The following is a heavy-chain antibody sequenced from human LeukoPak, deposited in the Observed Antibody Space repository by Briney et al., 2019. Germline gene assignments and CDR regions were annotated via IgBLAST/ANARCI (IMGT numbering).Heavy chain of an antibody. Sequence: GGSLRLSCAASGFTFNNYGMHWVRQAPGKGLEWVAVISYDGSNKYYADSVKGRFTISRDNSKNTLYLQMNSLRAEDTAVYYCAKAWDTAIEFDYWGQGTLVTVSS. CDR2: ISYDGSNK. J-gene: IGHJ4*02. CDR1: GFTFNNYG. V-gene: IGHV3-30*18. D-gene: IGHD5-18*01. CDR3: AKAWDTAIEFDY.